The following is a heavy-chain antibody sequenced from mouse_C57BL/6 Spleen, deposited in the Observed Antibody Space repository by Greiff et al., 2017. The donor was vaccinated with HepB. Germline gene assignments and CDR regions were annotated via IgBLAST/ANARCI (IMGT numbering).Heavy chain of an antibody. Sequence: VQLQQPGAELVKPGASVKVSCKASGYTFTSYWMHWVKQRPGQGLEWIGRIHPSDSDTNYNQKFKGKATLTVDNSSSTAYMQLSSLTSEDSAVYYCAIWTTMVTTKGLAYWGQGTLVTVSA. V-gene: IGHV1-74*01. CDR1: GYTFTSYW. CDR2: IHPSDSDT. CDR3: AIWTTMVTTKGLAY. J-gene: IGHJ3*01. D-gene: IGHD2-2*01.